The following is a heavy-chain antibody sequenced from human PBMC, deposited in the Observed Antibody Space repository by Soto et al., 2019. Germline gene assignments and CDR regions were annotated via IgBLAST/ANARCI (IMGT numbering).Heavy chain of an antibody. J-gene: IGHJ4*02. CDR2: IYWDDDK. V-gene: IGHV2-5*02. D-gene: IGHD2-15*01. CDR1: GFSLSTSGVG. CDR3: AHRPSYCSGGSCYSGFDY. Sequence: PTLVNPTQTLTLTCTFSGFSLSTSGVGVGWIRQPPGKALEWLALIYWDDDKRYSPSLKSRLTITKDTSKNQVVLTMTNMDPVDTATYYCAHRPSYCSGGSCYSGFDYWGQGTLVTVSS.